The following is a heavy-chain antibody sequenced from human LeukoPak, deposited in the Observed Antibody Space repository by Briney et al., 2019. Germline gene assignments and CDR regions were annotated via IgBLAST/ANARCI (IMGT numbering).Heavy chain of an antibody. Sequence: GSLRLSCAASGFTFSDYSMNWVRQAPGKGLEWISYIGIDSGNTNYVDSVKGRFTISGDKAKNSLYLQMNSLRVEDTAVYYCARDYKYAFDIWGQGTLVTVSS. D-gene: IGHD5-24*01. J-gene: IGHJ4*02. V-gene: IGHV3-48*01. CDR2: IGIDSGNT. CDR1: GFTFSDYS. CDR3: ARDYKYAFDI.